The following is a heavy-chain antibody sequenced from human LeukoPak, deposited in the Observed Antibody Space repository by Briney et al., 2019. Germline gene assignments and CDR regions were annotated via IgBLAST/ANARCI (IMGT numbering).Heavy chain of an antibody. D-gene: IGHD1-1*01. J-gene: IGHJ4*02. CDR3: ARDSDWNVDY. Sequence: GASVKVSCKASGYTFTTYGITWIRQAPGQGLEWLGWISPYNGASECAQNLQDRVSMTTDTSTNTAYIEVRSLKSDDTAVYYCARDSDWNVDYWGQGTLVTVSS. V-gene: IGHV1-18*01. CDR1: GYTFTTYG. CDR2: ISPYNGAS.